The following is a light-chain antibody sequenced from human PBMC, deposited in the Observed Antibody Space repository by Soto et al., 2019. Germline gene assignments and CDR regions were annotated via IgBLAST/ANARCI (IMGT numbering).Light chain of an antibody. CDR1: SSDVGSYNL. CDR3: FSYAGGTSVV. J-gene: IGLJ2*01. V-gene: IGLV2-23*01. Sequence: QSAMTQPASVSGSPGQSITISCTGTSSDVGSYNLVSWYQQHPGKAPKLMIYEDIERPSGVSNRFSGSKSGNTASLTISGLQTEVESDYYCFSYAGGTSVVFGGGTKLTVL. CDR2: EDI.